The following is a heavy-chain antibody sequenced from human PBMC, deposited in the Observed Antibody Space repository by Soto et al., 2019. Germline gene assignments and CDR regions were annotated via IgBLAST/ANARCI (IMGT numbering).Heavy chain of an antibody. D-gene: IGHD4-17*01. CDR1: GYTFTSYG. J-gene: IGHJ4*02. V-gene: IGHV1-18*04. Sequence: ASVKVSCKASGYTFTSYGISWVRQAPGQGLEWMGWISAYNGNTNYAQKLQGRVTMTTDTSTSTAYMELRSLRSDDTAVYYCARDLRADYGDYPTRGPFDYWGQGTLVTVSS. CDR2: ISAYNGNT. CDR3: ARDLRADYGDYPTRGPFDY.